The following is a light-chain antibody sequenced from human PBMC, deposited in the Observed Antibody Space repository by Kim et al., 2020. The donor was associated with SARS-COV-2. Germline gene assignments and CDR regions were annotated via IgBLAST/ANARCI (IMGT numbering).Light chain of an antibody. CDR3: QSYDSSNQV. Sequence: GNTLTISCTRSSGSIASDYVQWYQQLPGSAPTTVIYEDNQSPSGVPDRFSGSIDRSSNSASLTISGLKTEDEADYYCQSYDSSNQVFGGGTQLTVL. CDR2: EDN. V-gene: IGLV6-57*03. CDR1: SGSIASDY. J-gene: IGLJ2*01.